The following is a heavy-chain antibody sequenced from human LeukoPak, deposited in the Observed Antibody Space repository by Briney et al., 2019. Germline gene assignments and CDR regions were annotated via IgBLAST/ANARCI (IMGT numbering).Heavy chain of an antibody. Sequence: PSETLSLTCTVSGGSISSYYWSWIRQPPGKGLEWIGRIYTSGSTNYNPSLKSRVTISVDTSKNQFSLKLSSVTAADTAVYYCARGYVDTAMVRPLGAFDIWGQGTMVTVSS. CDR3: ARGYVDTAMVRPLGAFDI. J-gene: IGHJ3*02. V-gene: IGHV4-4*08. CDR1: GGSISSYY. CDR2: IYTSGST. D-gene: IGHD5-18*01.